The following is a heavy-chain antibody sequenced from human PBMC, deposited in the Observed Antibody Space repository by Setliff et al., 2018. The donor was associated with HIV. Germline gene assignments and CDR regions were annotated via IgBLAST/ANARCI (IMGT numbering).Heavy chain of an antibody. J-gene: IGHJ5*02. V-gene: IGHV3-33*08. CDR3: ATPLYRGLRRAAAGIGES. D-gene: IGHD6-13*01. CDR1: GFTFITYA. CDR2: IWHDGSNK. Sequence: GGSLRLSCAASGFTFITYAMSWVRQAPGKGLEWVAVIWHDGSNKYYADSVKGRFTISRDNSKNTLYVQLDSLRAEDTAVYYCATPLYRGLRRAAAGIGESWGQGTLVTVSS.